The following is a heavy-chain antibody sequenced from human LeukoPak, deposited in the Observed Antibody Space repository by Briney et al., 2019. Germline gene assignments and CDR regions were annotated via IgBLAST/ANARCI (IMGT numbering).Heavy chain of an antibody. Sequence: ASVKVSCKASGYTFNQYGISWVRQAPGQGLEWMGWISAYNGHTDYAQKLQGRVTMTTDTSTTTVYMELRSLRSDDTAVYYCARDRREYGMDVWGQGTTVTVSS. V-gene: IGHV1-18*01. CDR3: ARDRREYGMDV. J-gene: IGHJ6*02. CDR2: ISAYNGHT. CDR1: GYTFNQYG.